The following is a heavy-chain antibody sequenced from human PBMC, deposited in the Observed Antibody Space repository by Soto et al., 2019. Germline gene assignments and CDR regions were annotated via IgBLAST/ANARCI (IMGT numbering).Heavy chain of an antibody. Sequence: QVQLVESGGGVVQPGRSLRLSCAASGFTFSSYGMHWVRQAPGKGLEWVAVIWYDGSNKYYADSVKGRFTISRDNSNNTLYLQMNSLRAEDTAVYYCARDSKRYGPPRTPNMDVWGQGTTVTVSS. CDR2: IWYDGSNK. CDR3: ARDSKRYGPPRTPNMDV. V-gene: IGHV3-33*01. CDR1: GFTFSSYG. J-gene: IGHJ6*02. D-gene: IGHD1-20*01.